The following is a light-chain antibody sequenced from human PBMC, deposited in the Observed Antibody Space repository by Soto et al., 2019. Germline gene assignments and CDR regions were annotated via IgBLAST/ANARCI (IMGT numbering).Light chain of an antibody. J-gene: IGKJ2*01. CDR2: DAS. CDR1: QSVTNS. V-gene: IGKV3-11*01. CDR3: QQRYAWPPMYT. Sequence: VLTQSPATLSLSPGERATLSCRASQSVTNSLVWYQQRPGQAPRLLIYDASKRATGFPARFSGGGSGADFTLTIISLEPEDFALDYCQQRYAWPPMYTFGQGTKLEIK.